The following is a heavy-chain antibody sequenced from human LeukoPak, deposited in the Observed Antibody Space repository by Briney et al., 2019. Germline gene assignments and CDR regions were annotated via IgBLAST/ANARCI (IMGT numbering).Heavy chain of an antibody. CDR3: AREQKLYSSGWYGDNWFDP. J-gene: IGHJ5*02. CDR2: ISAYNGST. Sequence: SVKVSCKASGYTFTSYGISWVRQAPGQGLEWMGWISAYNGSTNYAQKLQGRVTMTTDTSTSTAYMELRSLRSDDTAVYYCAREQKLYSSGWYGDNWFDPWGQGTLVTVSS. V-gene: IGHV1-18*01. D-gene: IGHD6-19*01. CDR1: GYTFTSYG.